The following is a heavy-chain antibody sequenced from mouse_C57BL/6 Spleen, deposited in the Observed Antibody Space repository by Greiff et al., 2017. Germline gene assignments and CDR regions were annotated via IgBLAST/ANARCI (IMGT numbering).Heavy chain of an antibody. V-gene: IGHV1-26*01. CDR3: ARFYEGFDY. J-gene: IGHJ2*01. CDR2: INPNNGGT. CDR1: GYTFTDYY. Sequence: EVQLQQSGPELVKPGASVKISCKASGYTFTDYYMNWVKQSHGKSLEWIGDINPNNGGTSYNQKFKGKATLTVDKSSSTAYMELRSLTSEDSAVYYCARFYEGFDYWGQGTTLTVSS. D-gene: IGHD2-3*01.